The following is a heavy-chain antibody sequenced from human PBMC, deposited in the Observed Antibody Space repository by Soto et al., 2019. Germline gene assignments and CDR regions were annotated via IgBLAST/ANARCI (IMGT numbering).Heavy chain of an antibody. CDR1: GFTFSSYG. V-gene: IGHV3-30*18. CDR3: AKTRESSGWSYFDY. J-gene: IGHJ4*02. Sequence: QVQLVESGGGVVQPGRSLRLSCAASGFTFSSYGMHWARQAPGKGLEWVALISHDGHFEYYADSVKGRFTISRDNSKNTLYLQTNSLRAEDTAVYYCAKTRESSGWSYFDYWGQGTLVTVSS. CDR2: ISHDGHFE. D-gene: IGHD6-19*01.